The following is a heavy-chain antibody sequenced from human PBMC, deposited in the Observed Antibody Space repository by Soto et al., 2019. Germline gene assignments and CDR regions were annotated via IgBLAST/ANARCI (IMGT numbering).Heavy chain of an antibody. CDR3: ARDPVAVTGSFIDL. Sequence: GGSLRLSCGVSGFNFGSYAFHWVRQAPGKGLEWLSVISYHGREIYYADSVKGRFTISRDNFKNTVYLQMNSLRSDDTALYYFARDPVAVTGSFIDLWGQGTLVTVSS. D-gene: IGHD6-19*01. J-gene: IGHJ4*01. V-gene: IGHV3-30-3*01. CDR1: GFNFGSYA. CDR2: ISYHGREI.